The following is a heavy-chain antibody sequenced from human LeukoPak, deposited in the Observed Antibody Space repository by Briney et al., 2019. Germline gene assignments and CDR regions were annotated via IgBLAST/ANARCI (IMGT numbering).Heavy chain of an antibody. CDR2: IRNDGRNK. V-gene: IGHV3-30*02. Sequence: GGSLRLSCAASGFTFRGHGIHWVRQAPGKGLEWASFIRNDGRNKFYADSVKGRFTISRDNSRNTLYLQMDSLRPEDTAVYYCARANDYGDYGGWDSWGQGTLVTVSS. CDR3: ARANDYGDYGGWDS. D-gene: IGHD4-17*01. CDR1: GFTFRGHG. J-gene: IGHJ4*02.